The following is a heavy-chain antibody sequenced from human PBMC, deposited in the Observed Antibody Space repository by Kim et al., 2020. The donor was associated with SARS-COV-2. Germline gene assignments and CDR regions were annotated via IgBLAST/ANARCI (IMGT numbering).Heavy chain of an antibody. J-gene: IGHJ4*02. CDR1: GGSLSGYY. CDR3: TRGRRGHSSGWYSVY. D-gene: IGHD6-19*01. V-gene: IGHV4-34*01. Sequence: SETLSLTCAVNGGSLSGYYWSWIRQIPGKGLEWIGEINDSGRTNYNPSLKSRLTLSADTSNNQLSLKMSSVTAADTALYYCTRGRRGHSSGWYSVYWGQGTLVTVSS. CDR2: INDSGRT.